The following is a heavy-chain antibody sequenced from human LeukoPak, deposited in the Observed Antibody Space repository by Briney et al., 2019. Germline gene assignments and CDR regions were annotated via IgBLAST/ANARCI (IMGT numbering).Heavy chain of an antibody. CDR1: GDSVSSNNGA. D-gene: IGHD3-9*01. CDR2: TYYRSKWYN. J-gene: IGHJ4*02. V-gene: IGHV6-1*01. Sequence: NPSQTLSVTCAISGDSVSSNNGAWNWIRQSPSRGLEWLGRTYYRSKWYNDYAGSFISRITISPDTSKNQLSLQLDSVTPEDTAVYYCARDVGATGWHTFDYWGQGTLVTVSS. CDR3: ARDVGATGWHTFDY.